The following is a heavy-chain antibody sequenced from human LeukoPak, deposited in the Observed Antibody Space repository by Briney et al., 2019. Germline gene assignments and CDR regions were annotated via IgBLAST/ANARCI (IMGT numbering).Heavy chain of an antibody. D-gene: IGHD6-19*01. CDR2: IYSGGST. CDR3: AKDEPTYSSGWYGLDY. V-gene: IGHV3-66*01. J-gene: IGHJ4*02. Sequence: SGGSLRLSCAASGFTVSSNYMSWVRQAPGKGLEWVSVIYSGGSTYYADSVKGRFTISRDNSKNTLYLQMNSLRAEDTAVYYCAKDEPTYSSGWYGLDYWGQGTLVTVSS. CDR1: GFTVSSNY.